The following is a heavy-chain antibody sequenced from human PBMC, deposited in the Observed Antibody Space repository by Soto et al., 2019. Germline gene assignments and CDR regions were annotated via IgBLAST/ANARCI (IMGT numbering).Heavy chain of an antibody. V-gene: IGHV3-11*06. CDR3: ASLRSHYYDSSGYYLVYYFDY. CDR2: ISSSSSYT. J-gene: IGHJ4*02. D-gene: IGHD3-22*01. CDR1: VFTFSDYY. Sequence: GWSLRLSCSASVFTFSDYYMSWVRQAPGKGLEWVSYISSSSSYTNYADSVKGRFTISRDNAKNSLYLQMNSLRAEDTAVYYCASLRSHYYDSSGYYLVYYFDYWGQGTLVTVSS.